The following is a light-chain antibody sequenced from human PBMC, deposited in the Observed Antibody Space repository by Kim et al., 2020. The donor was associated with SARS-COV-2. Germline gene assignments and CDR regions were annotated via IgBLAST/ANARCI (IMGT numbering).Light chain of an antibody. Sequence: DIQMTQSPSSLSASVGDRVTITCLASQSINSYLNWYQQKPGKAPKLLIYAASSLQSGVPSRFSGSGSGTDFTLTISSLQPEDFATYYCQQSYSTPFTFDPGTKVDIK. CDR3: QQSYSTPFT. CDR1: QSINSY. CDR2: AAS. J-gene: IGKJ3*01. V-gene: IGKV1-39*01.